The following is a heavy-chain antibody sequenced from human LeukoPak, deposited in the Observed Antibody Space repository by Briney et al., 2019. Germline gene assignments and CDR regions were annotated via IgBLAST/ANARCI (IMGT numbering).Heavy chain of an antibody. Sequence: GESLKISCKGSGYSFTNYWIGWVRQMPGKGLEWMGIIYPGYSNIRYSPSFQGQVTISVDKSISTAYSQWSSLKASDTAMYYCARLAETEVAGTDYWGQGTLVTVSS. V-gene: IGHV5-51*01. CDR2: IYPGYSNI. CDR1: GYSFTNYW. J-gene: IGHJ4*02. D-gene: IGHD6-19*01. CDR3: ARLAETEVAGTDY.